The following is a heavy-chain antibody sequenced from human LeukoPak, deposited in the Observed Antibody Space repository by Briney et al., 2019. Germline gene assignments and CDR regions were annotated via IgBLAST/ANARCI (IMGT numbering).Heavy chain of an antibody. D-gene: IGHD3-16*01. CDR3: ARGGP. CDR1: EFTFRIFY. J-gene: IGHJ5*02. Sequence: GGSLRLSCAASEFTFRIFYMSWVRQAPGKGLEWVSTINSRSTYITYADSVKGRFTVSRDSAKNSLYLQMNSLRAEDTAVYYCARGGPWGQGTLVTVSS. CDR2: INSRSTYI. V-gene: IGHV3-21*01.